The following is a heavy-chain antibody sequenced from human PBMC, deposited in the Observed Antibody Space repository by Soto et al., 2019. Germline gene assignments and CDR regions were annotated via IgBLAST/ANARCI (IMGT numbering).Heavy chain of an antibody. Sequence: GESLKISCKGSGYSFTSYWIGWVRQMPGKGLEWMGIIYPGDSDTRYSPSFQGQVTISADKSIGTAYLQWSGLKASDTAMYYCARHGRSSTNYYYGMDVWGQGTTVTSP. CDR3: ARHGRSSTNYYYGMDV. CDR2: IYPGDSDT. J-gene: IGHJ6*02. V-gene: IGHV5-51*01. D-gene: IGHD6-6*01. CDR1: GYSFTSYW.